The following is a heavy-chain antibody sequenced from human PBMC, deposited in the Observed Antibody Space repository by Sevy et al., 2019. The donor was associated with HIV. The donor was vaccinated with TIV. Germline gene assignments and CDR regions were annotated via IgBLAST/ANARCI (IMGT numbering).Heavy chain of an antibody. CDR2: TRNKADGYTT. J-gene: IGHJ4*02. D-gene: IGHD6-13*01. CDR1: GFTFSDHY. CDR3: ATHAGIAAAGRVFGY. Sequence: GGSLRLSCVASGFTFSDHYMEWVRQAPGKGLEWVGRTRNKADGYTTEYAASVKGRFTISSDESKNSLYVQMNSLKAEDTAVYYCATHAGIAAAGRVFGYWGQGTLVTVSS. V-gene: IGHV3-72*01.